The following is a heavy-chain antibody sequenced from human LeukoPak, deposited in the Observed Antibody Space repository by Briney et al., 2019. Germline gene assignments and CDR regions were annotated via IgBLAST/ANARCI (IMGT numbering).Heavy chain of an antibody. Sequence: PGGSLRLSCAASGFTFSSYAMSWVRQAPGKGLEWVSAISGSGGSTYYADSVKGRFTISRDNGKNSLYPQMNSLRAEDTAVYYCVRDFVGPDDLWGQGTLVTVSS. CDR2: ISGSGGST. D-gene: IGHD1-26*01. V-gene: IGHV3-23*01. CDR3: VRDFVGPDDL. CDR1: GFTFSSYA. J-gene: IGHJ5*02.